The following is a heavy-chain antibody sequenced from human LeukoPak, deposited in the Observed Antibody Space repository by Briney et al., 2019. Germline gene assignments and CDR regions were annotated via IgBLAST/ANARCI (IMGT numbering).Heavy chain of an antibody. Sequence: GGSLRLSCAASEFIFSNYGMHWVRQAPGKGLEWAAVISFDGSNKYYGDSVKGRFTISRDNSMNTLYLQMNGLRAEDAAVYYCAKEFSAYSGGWFFDVWGKGTTVTVSS. D-gene: IGHD6-19*01. CDR3: AKEFSAYSGGWFFDV. CDR1: EFIFSNYG. V-gene: IGHV3-30*18. CDR2: ISFDGSNK. J-gene: IGHJ6*04.